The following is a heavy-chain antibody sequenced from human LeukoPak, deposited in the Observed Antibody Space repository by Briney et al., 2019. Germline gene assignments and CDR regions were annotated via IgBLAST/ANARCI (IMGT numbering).Heavy chain of an antibody. D-gene: IGHD6-19*01. CDR2: INPNSGGT. CDR3: ARDGTEYSSGWCIDY. J-gene: IGHJ4*02. V-gene: IGHV1-2*06. CDR1: GYTFTDFY. Sequence: ASVKVSCKTSGYTFTDFYMHWVRQAPGQGLEWMGRINPNSGGTNYAQKFQGRVTMTRDTSTSTVYMELSSLRSEDTAVYYCARDGTEYSSGWCIDYWGQGTLVTVSS.